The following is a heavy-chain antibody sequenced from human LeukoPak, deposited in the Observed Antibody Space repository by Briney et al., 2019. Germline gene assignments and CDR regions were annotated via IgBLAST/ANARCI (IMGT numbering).Heavy chain of an antibody. V-gene: IGHV3-23*01. CDR1: GFTFRNYA. D-gene: IGHD2-15*01. J-gene: IGHJ6*03. CDR3: AKRYCSGGSCSYYYYYMDV. Sequence: GGSLRLSCAASGFTFRNYAMSWVRQAPGKGPEWVSGITGDGDKVYYADSVKGRVTISRDNSKNTLYLQMNSLRAEDTAVYYCAKRYCSGGSCSYYYYYMDVWGKGTTVTVSS. CDR2: ITGDGDKV.